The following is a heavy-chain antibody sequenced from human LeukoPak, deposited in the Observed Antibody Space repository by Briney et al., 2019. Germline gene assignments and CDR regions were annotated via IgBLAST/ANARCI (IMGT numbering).Heavy chain of an antibody. D-gene: IGHD3-22*01. CDR3: ARAADYYDSSGYYTSFDY. J-gene: IGHJ4*02. Sequence: SETLSLTCTVSGGSISRYYWSWIRQPAGKGLEWIGRIYTSGSTNYNPSLKSRVTMSVDTSKNQFSLKLSSVTAADTAVYYCARAADYYDSSGYYTSFDYWGQGTLVTVSS. CDR2: IYTSGST. V-gene: IGHV4-4*07. CDR1: GGSISRYY.